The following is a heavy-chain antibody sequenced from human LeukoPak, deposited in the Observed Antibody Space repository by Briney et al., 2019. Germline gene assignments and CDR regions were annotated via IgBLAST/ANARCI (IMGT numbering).Heavy chain of an antibody. D-gene: IGHD6-13*01. CDR1: GYSFTSYW. J-gene: IGHJ4*02. CDR2: IDPSDSYT. CDR3: ARHGVAAAADFDY. Sequence: GESLKISCKGSGYSFTSYWISWVRRMPGKGLEWMGRIDPSDSYTNYSPSFQGHVTISADKSISTAYLQWSSLKASDTAMYYCARHGVAAAADFDYWGQGTLVTVSS. V-gene: IGHV5-10-1*01.